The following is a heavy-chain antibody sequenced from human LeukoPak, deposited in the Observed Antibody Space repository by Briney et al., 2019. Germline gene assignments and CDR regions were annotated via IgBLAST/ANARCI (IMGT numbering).Heavy chain of an antibody. J-gene: IGHJ1*01. Sequence: GGSLRLSCAASGFTFSSYWMHWVRQAPGKGLVWVSGTNTDGSSTMYADSVKGRFTIARDNAKNPLYLQINSLRAEDTAVYYCYGANAEHWGQGTLVTVSS. D-gene: IGHD4-23*01. V-gene: IGHV3-74*03. CDR2: TNTDGSST. CDR3: YGANAEH. CDR1: GFTFSSYW.